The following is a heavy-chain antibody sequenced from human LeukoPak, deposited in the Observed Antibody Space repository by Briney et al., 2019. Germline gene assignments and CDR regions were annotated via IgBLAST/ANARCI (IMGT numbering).Heavy chain of an antibody. V-gene: IGHV4-39*02. Sequence: SEPLSLTCTVSGGSISSSSYYWGWIRQPPGQGLEWIGSIYYSGSTYYNPSLKSRVTISVDTSKNQFSLKLSSVTAADTAVYYCARDRRYYDSSGYYYPHYFDYWGQGTLVTVSS. D-gene: IGHD3-22*01. J-gene: IGHJ4*02. CDR2: IYYSGST. CDR3: ARDRRYYDSSGYYYPHYFDY. CDR1: GGSISSSSYY.